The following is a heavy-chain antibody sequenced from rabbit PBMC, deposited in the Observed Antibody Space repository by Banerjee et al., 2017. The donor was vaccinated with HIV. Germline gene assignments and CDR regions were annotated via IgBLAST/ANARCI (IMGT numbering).Heavy chain of an antibody. CDR1: GFTLSSSDY. CDR3: ARAGGFENYFNL. CDR2: IVAGSSGTT. Sequence: QEQLVETGGGLVQPEGSMKLSCKDSGFTLSSSDYMCWVRQAQGKGLEWIGCIVAGSSGTTYYASWAKGRFTISKTSSTTVTLQMTSLTAADTATYFCARAGGFENYFNLWGPCTLFTVS. V-gene: IGHV1S45*01. J-gene: IGHJ4*01. D-gene: IGHD1-1*01.